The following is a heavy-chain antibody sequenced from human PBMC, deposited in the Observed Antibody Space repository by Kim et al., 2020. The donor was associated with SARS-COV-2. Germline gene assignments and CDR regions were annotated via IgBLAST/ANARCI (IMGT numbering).Heavy chain of an antibody. Sequence: KFYVDSVKGRFTISRDNAKNSLCLQMNSLRAEDTAVFYCAREKGSAFDYWGQGTLVTVSS. CDR2: K. V-gene: IGHV3-7*01. J-gene: IGHJ4*02. CDR3: AREKGSAFDY.